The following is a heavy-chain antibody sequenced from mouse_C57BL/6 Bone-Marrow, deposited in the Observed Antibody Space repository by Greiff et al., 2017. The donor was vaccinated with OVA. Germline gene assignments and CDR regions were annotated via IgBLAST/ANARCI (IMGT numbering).Heavy chain of an antibody. CDR3: ARDPPYYSNYENAMDY. CDR1: GFTFSSYA. Sequence: EVQRVESGGGLVKPGGSLKLSCAASGFTFSSYAMSWVRQTPEKRLAWVATISDGGSYTYYPDNVKGRFTISRDNAKNNLYLQMSHLKSEDTAMYYCARDPPYYSNYENAMDYWGQGTSVTVSS. CDR2: ISDGGSYT. V-gene: IGHV5-4*01. J-gene: IGHJ4*01. D-gene: IGHD2-5*01.